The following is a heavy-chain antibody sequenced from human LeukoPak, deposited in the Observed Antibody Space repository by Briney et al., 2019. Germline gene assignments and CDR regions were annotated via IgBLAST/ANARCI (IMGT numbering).Heavy chain of an antibody. Sequence: PSETLSLTCTVSGGSISSYYWSWIRQPPGKGLEWIGYINYSGSTNYNPSLKSRVTISVDTSKNQFSLKLSSVTAADTAVYYCARVPSYYYYGMDVWGQGTTVTVSS. CDR3: ARVPSYYYYGMDV. J-gene: IGHJ6*02. CDR1: GGSISSYY. CDR2: INYSGST. V-gene: IGHV4-59*08.